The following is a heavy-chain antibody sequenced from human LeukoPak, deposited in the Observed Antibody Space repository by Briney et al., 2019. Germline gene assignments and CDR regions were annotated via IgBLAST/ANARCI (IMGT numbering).Heavy chain of an antibody. CDR3: ARSRGIYDSPEH. J-gene: IGHJ4*02. CDR1: ADSISTKTHY. CDR2: SNLGVST. Sequence: SETLSLTCSVSADSISTKTHYWGWIRQPPGKGLGWMVSSNLGVSTFYNPSLNSRVTISIDTSKKQFFLQLSSGTAADTAMYYCARSRGIYDSPEHSGQGTLVTVSS. V-gene: IGHV4-39*07. D-gene: IGHD3-16*01.